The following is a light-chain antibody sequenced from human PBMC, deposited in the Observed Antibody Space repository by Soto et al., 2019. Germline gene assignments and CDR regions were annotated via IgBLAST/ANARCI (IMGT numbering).Light chain of an antibody. J-gene: IGKJ2*01. Sequence: EIVMTQSPATLSVSPGERTTVSCRASQSVSTNLAWYQQKPGQAPRLLIYAASTRATGIPARFSGSGSGTEFTLTISSLQSEDFAVYYCQQYNNWPPMYTFGQGTKLEIK. V-gene: IGKV3-15*01. CDR3: QQYNNWPPMYT. CDR1: QSVSTN. CDR2: AAS.